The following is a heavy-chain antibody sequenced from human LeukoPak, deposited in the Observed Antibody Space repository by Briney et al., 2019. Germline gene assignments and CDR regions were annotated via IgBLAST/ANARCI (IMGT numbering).Heavy chain of an antibody. J-gene: IGHJ3*02. Sequence: SETLSLTCTVSGGSISSYYWSWIRQPPGKGLEWIGYIYYSGSTNYNPSLKSRVTISVDTSKNQFSLKLSSVTAADTAVYYCARDSSITDAFDTWGQGTMVTVSS. CDR3: ARDSSITDAFDT. CDR2: IYYSGST. V-gene: IGHV4-59*01. D-gene: IGHD2-2*01. CDR1: GGSISSYY.